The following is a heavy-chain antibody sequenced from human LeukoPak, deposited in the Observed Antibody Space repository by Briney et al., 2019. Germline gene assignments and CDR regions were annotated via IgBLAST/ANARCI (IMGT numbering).Heavy chain of an antibody. J-gene: IGHJ5*02. CDR2: IIPIFGTA. V-gene: IGHV1-69*13. CDR3: AREGTVTNQNYNWFDP. CDR1: GGTFSSYA. D-gene: IGHD4-11*01. Sequence: ASVKVSCKASGGTFSSYAISWVRQAPGQGLEWMGGIIPIFGTADYAQKFQGRVTITADESTSTAYMELSSLRSEDTAVYYCAREGTVTNQNYNWFDPWGQGTLVTVSS.